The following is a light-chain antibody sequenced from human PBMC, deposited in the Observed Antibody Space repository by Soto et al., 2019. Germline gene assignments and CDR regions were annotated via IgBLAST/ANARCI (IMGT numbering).Light chain of an antibody. V-gene: IGLV2-14*01. J-gene: IGLJ1*01. Sequence: QSVLTQPASVFGSPGQSITISCTGTSSDVGGYNYVSWYQHHPGKAPKLLIYEVSNRPSGVSNRFSASKSANTASLTISGLQSEDEADYYCAAWDDSLNGQVFGTGTKVTVL. CDR3: AAWDDSLNGQV. CDR2: EVS. CDR1: SSDVGGYNY.